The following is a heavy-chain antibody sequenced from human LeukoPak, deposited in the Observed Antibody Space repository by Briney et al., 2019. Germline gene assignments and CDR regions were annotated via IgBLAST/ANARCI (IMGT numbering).Heavy chain of an antibody. CDR1: GFTFSTYW. J-gene: IGHJ4*02. D-gene: IGHD4-17*01. Sequence: PGGSLRLSCAASGFTFSTYWMSWVRQAPGKGLEWVANINEDESEKYYVDSVKGRFTISRDNAKNSLYLQMNSLRAEDTAVYYCTRDSGLTTVTTYWDYWGQGTLVTVSS. CDR2: INEDESEK. V-gene: IGHV3-7*05. CDR3: TRDSGLTTVTTYWDY.